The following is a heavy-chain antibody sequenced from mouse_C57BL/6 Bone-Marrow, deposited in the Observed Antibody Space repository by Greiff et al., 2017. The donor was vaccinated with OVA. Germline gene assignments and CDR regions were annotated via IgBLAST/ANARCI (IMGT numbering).Heavy chain of an antibody. CDR2: IYPRSGNT. CDR3: ARSGYGSSYGHFDY. J-gene: IGHJ2*01. V-gene: IGHV1-81*01. Sequence: VKLQQSGAELARPGASVKLSCKASGYTFTSYGISWVKQRTGQGLEWIGEIYPRSGNTYYNEKFKGKATLTADKSSSTAYMELRSLTSEDSAVYFCARSGYGSSYGHFDYWGQGTTLTVSS. CDR1: GYTFTSYG. D-gene: IGHD1-1*01.